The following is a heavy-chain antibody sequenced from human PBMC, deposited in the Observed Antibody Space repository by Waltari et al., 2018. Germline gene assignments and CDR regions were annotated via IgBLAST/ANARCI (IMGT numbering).Heavy chain of an antibody. Sequence: EVQLVESGGGLVKPGGSLRLSCAASGFTFSSYSMNWVRQAPGKGLEWVSSISSSSSYIYYADSVKGRFTISRDNAKNSLYLQMNSLRAEDTAVYYCAREVDCTGGVCYYYYGMDVWGQGTTVTVSS. V-gene: IGHV3-21*01. CDR3: AREVDCTGGVCYYYYGMDV. CDR2: ISSSSSYI. D-gene: IGHD2-8*02. J-gene: IGHJ6*02. CDR1: GFTFSSYS.